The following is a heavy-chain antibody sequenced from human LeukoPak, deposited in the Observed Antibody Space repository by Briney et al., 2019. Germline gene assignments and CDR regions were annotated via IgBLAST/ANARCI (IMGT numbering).Heavy chain of an antibody. D-gene: IGHD2-2*01. V-gene: IGHV3-21*01. Sequence: GGSLRLSCAASGFTFSIYSMNWVRQAPGKGLEWLSSITSSSNYIYYADSVKGRFTISRDNVQNSLYLQMNSLRAEDTAVYYCARDRGYCSSTTCYAQYHFDYWGQGTLVTVSS. CDR2: ITSSSNYI. CDR1: GFTFSIYS. J-gene: IGHJ4*02. CDR3: ARDRGYCSSTTCYAQYHFDY.